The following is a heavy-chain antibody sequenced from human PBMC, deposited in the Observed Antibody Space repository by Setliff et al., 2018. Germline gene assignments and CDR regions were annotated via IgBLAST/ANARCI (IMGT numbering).Heavy chain of an antibody. V-gene: IGHV1-58*02. CDR2: IVVGSGNT. CDR3: AKRDYYDSSGYLLPYMDV. J-gene: IGHJ6*03. D-gene: IGHD3-22*01. CDR1: GFTFTSSA. Sequence: SVKVSCKASGFTFTSSAMQWVRQARGQRLEWIGWIVVGSGNTNYAQKFQERVTITRDMSTSTAYMELSSLRSDDTAVYYCAKRDYYDSSGYLLPYMDVWGKGTTVTVSS.